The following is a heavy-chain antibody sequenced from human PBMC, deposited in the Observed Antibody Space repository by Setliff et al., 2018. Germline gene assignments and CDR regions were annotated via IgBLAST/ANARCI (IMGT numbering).Heavy chain of an antibody. J-gene: IGHJ5*02. CDR3: VKLVPQAISSDP. D-gene: IGHD3-10*01. V-gene: IGHV3-15*01. Sequence: PGGSLRLSCAASGVTVSDAWMGWVRQTPGKGLDWVGRIKSKTDGGTTDYAAPVKGRFTISRDDSKNTLYLQMDSLKTEDTAVYYCVKLVPQAISSDPWGQGTLVTVSS. CDR2: IKSKTDGGTT. CDR1: GVTVSDAW.